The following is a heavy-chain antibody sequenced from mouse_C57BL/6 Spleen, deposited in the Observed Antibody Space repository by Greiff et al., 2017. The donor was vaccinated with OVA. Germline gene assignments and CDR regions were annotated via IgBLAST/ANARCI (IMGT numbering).Heavy chain of an antibody. Sequence: VQLQQSGPELVKPGASVKISCKASGYAFSSSWMNWVKQRPGKGLEWIGRIYPGDGDTNYNGQFKGKATLTADNSSSTAYMQLSILTTEDSAVYFCARLHSQLTTVVARVFDYWGQRTTLTVSS. CDR3: ARLHSQLTTVVARVFDY. V-gene: IGHV1-82*01. D-gene: IGHD1-1*01. J-gene: IGHJ2*01. CDR1: GYAFSSSW. CDR2: IYPGDGDT.